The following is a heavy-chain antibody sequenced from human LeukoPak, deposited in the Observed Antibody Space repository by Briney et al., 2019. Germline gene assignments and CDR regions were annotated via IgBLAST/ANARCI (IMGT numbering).Heavy chain of an antibody. V-gene: IGHV1-2*02. J-gene: IGHJ4*02. CDR1: RYTFTGYY. CDR3: ARGTGPRGAVVIATYDY. CDR2: INPNSGGT. Sequence: ASVKVSCKASRYTFTGYYMHWVRQAPGQGSEWMGWINPNSGGTNYAQKFQGRVTMTRDTSISTAYMELSGLRSDDTAMYYCARGTGPRGAVVIATYDYWGQGTLVTVSP. D-gene: IGHD2-21*01.